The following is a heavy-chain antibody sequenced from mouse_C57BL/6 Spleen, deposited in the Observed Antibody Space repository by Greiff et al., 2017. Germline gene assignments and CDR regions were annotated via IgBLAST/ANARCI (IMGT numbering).Heavy chain of an antibody. J-gene: IGHJ3*01. Sequence: EVHLVESGGGLVKPGGSLKLSCAASGFTFSDYGMHWVRQAPEQGLEWVAYISSGSSTIYYADTVKGRFTLSRDNAKNTLFLQMTSLRSEDTDMYYCDSGYGSSCAWFAYWGQGTLVTVSA. V-gene: IGHV5-17*01. CDR1: GFTFSDYG. CDR2: ISSGSSTI. D-gene: IGHD1-1*01. CDR3: DSGYGSSCAWFAY.